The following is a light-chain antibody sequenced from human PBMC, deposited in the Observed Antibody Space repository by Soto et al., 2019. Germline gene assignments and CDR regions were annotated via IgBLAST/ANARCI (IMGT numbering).Light chain of an antibody. Sequence: DALMTQPPLSLPVTIGQPASISCRSSQGLVYSDGDTYLNWFQQRPGQSPRRLIYKVSNRDSGVPDRFSGSGSGTDFTLKISRVEAEDVGVYYSVQTIQLPWTFCQGTKVDIK. CDR1: QGLVYSDGDTY. CDR2: KVS. CDR3: VQTIQLPWT. V-gene: IGKV2-30*01. J-gene: IGKJ1*01.